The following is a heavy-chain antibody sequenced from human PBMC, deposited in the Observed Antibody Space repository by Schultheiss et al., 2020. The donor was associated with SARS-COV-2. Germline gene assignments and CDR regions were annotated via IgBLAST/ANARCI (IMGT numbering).Heavy chain of an antibody. Sequence: GGSLRLSCKGSGYRFTSNWIGWMRQMPGKGLEWMGLIYPSDSDTRYSPSFQGQVTISADKSISTAYLQWSSLKASDTAMYYCVRGDWNNLFDHLGQGTLVTVSS. CDR3: VRGDWNNLFDH. J-gene: IGHJ4*02. CDR2: IYPSDSDT. D-gene: IGHD1/OR15-1a*01. CDR1: GYRFTSNW. V-gene: IGHV5-51*01.